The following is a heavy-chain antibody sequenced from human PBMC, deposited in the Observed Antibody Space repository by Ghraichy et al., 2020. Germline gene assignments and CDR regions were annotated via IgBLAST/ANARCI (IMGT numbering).Heavy chain of an antibody. CDR3: ARVGLNNAFDI. V-gene: IGHV4-61*01. Sequence: SETLSLTCTVSGGSVSSGSYYWSWIRQPPGKGLEWIGYIYYSGSTNYNPSLKSRVTISVDTSKNQFSLKLSSVTAADTAVYYCARVGLNNAFDIWGQGTMVTVSS. CDR2: IYYSGST. J-gene: IGHJ3*02. CDR1: GGSVSSGSYY.